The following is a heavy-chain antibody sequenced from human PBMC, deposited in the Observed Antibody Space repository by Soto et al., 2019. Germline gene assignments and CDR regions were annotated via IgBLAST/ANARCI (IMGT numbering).Heavy chain of an antibody. CDR3: ARSDFWSGYYNGGSFDY. V-gene: IGHV4-30-2*01. CDR1: GGSISSGGYS. CDR2: IYHSGST. J-gene: IGHJ4*02. D-gene: IGHD3-3*01. Sequence: SETLSLTCAVSGGSISSGGYSWSWIRQPPGKGLEWIGYIYHSGSTYYNPSLKSRVTISVDRSKNQFSLKLSSVTAADTAVYYCARSDFWSGYYNGGSFDYWGQGTLVTVS.